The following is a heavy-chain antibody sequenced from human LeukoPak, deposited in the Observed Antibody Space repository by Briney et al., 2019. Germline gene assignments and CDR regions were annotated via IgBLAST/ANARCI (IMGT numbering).Heavy chain of an antibody. J-gene: IGHJ4*02. V-gene: IGHV4-30-4*08. D-gene: IGHD3-10*01. Sequence: SQTLSPTCTVSGGSISRADYYWSWIRQPPGKGLEWIGYVYYSGSTYYNPSLKSRVTISVDTSKNQFSVKLTSVTAADTAVYYCATSRGRGPYFDSWGQGTLVTVSS. CDR1: GGSISRADYY. CDR2: VYYSGST. CDR3: ATSRGRGPYFDS.